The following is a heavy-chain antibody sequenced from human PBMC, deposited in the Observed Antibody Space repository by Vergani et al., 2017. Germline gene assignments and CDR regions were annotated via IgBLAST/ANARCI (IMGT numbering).Heavy chain of an antibody. CDR3: ARESIAVAGTDVDY. J-gene: IGHJ4*02. D-gene: IGHD6-19*01. CDR2: ISSSSSYI. V-gene: IGHV3-21*01. CDR1: GFTFSSYS. Sequence: EVQLVESGGGLVKPGGSLRLSCAASGFTFSSYSMNWVRQAPGKGLEGVSSISSSSSYIYYADSVKGRFTISRDNAKNSLYLQMNSLRAEDTAVYYCARESIAVAGTDVDYWGQGTLVTVSS.